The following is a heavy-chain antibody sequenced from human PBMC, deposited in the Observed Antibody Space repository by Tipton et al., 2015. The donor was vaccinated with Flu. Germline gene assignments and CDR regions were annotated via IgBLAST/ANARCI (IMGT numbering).Heavy chain of an antibody. V-gene: IGHV4-4*02. CDR1: GGSISSSNW. J-gene: IGHJ5*02. Sequence: TLSLTCAVSGGSISSSNWWSWVRQPPGKGLEWIGEIYHSGSTNYNPSLKSRVTISADKSKNQFSLKLSSVTAAATAVYYCARDRFWSGVSCYANGFVPWGQGTLVTVSS. CDR3: ARDRFWSGVSCYANGFVP. CDR2: IYHSGST. D-gene: IGHD2-15*01.